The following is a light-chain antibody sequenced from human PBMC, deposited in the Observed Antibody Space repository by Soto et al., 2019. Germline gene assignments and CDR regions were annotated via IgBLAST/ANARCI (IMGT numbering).Light chain of an antibody. V-gene: IGKV3-11*01. CDR3: QQRSTPVT. CDR2: DAS. CDR1: QSVSSY. J-gene: IGKJ4*01. Sequence: EIVLTQSPATLSLSPGERATLSCRASQSVSSYLAWYQQKPGQAPRLLIYDASNRATGIPARFSGSGSGTDFTLTISSLEPEDLAVYYCQQRSTPVTFCGGTNVEIK.